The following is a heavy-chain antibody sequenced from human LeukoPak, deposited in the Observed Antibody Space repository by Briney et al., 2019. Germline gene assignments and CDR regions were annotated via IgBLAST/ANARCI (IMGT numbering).Heavy chain of an antibody. Sequence: GGSLRLSCAASGLTFSSYAMSWVRQAPGKGLEWVSGVSGSGGSTYYADSVKGRFTISKDNSKNTLYLQMNSLRAEDTAVYYCAKCSAYYFDSSLSDYFDYWGQGTLVTVSS. D-gene: IGHD3-22*01. V-gene: IGHV3-23*01. J-gene: IGHJ4*02. CDR3: AKCSAYYFDSSLSDYFDY. CDR1: GLTFSSYA. CDR2: VSGSGGST.